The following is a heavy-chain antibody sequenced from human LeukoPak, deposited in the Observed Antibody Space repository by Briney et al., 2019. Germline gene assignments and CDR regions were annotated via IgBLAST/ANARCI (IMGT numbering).Heavy chain of an antibody. D-gene: IGHD3-9*01. CDR1: GFTFSSFW. CDR2: IKQDGSEK. V-gene: IGHV3-7*01. J-gene: IGHJ4*02. CDR3: ARDYPLDWLYDN. Sequence: PGGSLRLSCAASGFTFSSFWMSWVRQAPGKGLERVANIKQDGSEKYYVDSVKGRFTISRDNAKNSLYLQMNSLRAEDTAVYYCARDYPLDWLYDNWGQGTLVTVSS.